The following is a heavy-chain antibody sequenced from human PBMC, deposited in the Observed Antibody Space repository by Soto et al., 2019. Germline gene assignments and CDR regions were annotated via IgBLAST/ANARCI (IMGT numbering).Heavy chain of an antibody. CDR3: AKDMYFWGGYYNHRGFDY. Sequence: EVQLLESGGGLVQPGGSLRLSCAASGFTFSSYAMSWVRQAPGKGLEWVSAISGSGGTTYYADSVKGRFTVSRDSYKNMLYLQMNSLRAEETAVYYCAKDMYFWGGYYNHRGFDYWGQGTLVNVSS. CDR2: ISGSGGTT. J-gene: IGHJ4*02. CDR1: GFTFSSYA. D-gene: IGHD3-3*01. V-gene: IGHV3-23*01.